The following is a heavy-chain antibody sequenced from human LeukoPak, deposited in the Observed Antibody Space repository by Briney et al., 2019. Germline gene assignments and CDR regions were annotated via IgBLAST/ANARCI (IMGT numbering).Heavy chain of an antibody. CDR2: IKSKSGRGTT. Sequence: GGSLRLSCAASGFTFSNGWMSWVRQAPGKGLEWVGRIKSKSGRGTTDYAAPVIGRFTISRDGSTNTVYLHMNSLKTEDTAVYFCTSNLYCSTSSCYTLDNWGQGTLVAVSP. D-gene: IGHD2-2*02. CDR1: GFTFSNGW. V-gene: IGHV3-15*01. J-gene: IGHJ4*02. CDR3: TSNLYCSTSSCYTLDN.